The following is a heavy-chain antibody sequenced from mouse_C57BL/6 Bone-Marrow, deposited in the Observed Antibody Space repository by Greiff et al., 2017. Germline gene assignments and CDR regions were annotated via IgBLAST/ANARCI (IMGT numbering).Heavy chain of an antibody. D-gene: IGHD2-1*01. CDR3: ARSGGNCYYAMDY. J-gene: IGHJ4*01. CDR2: IYPRSGNT. CDR1: GYTFTSSG. Sequence: VQGVESGAELARPGASVKLSCKASGYTFTSSGISWVKQRTGQGLEWIGEIYPRSGNTYYNEKFKGKATLTADKSSSTAYMELRSLTSEDSAVYFCARSGGNCYYAMDYWGQGTSVTVSS. V-gene: IGHV1-81*01.